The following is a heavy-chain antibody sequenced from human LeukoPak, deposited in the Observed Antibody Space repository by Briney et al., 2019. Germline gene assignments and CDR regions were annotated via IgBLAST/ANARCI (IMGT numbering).Heavy chain of an antibody. Sequence: GSWVKVSCKASLCTFSSYVIRWLRPAPGRGRAGVGWIIPICGTANYTHKLQGRVTITADESTSPAYMELSSLRSEDTAVYYCARAGELELRDGYFDYWGQGTLVTVSS. V-gene: IGHV1-69*01. J-gene: IGHJ4*02. CDR3: ARAGELELRDGYFDY. D-gene: IGHD1-7*01. CDR1: LCTFSSYV. CDR2: IIPICGTA.